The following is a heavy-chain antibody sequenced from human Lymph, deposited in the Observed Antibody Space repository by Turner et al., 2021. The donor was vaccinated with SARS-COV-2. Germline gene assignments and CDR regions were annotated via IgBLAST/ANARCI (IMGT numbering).Heavy chain of an antibody. CDR2: IKQDGSEK. Sequence: EVQLVESGGGLVQPGGSLRLSCAAAGFTFSSNWMTWVRQAPGKGLEGVANIKQDGSEKYYVDSVKGRFTISRDNAKNSLYLQMNSLRAEDTAVYYCARVPASSWYFDYWGQGTLVTVSS. J-gene: IGHJ4*02. D-gene: IGHD6-13*01. CDR1: GFTFSSNW. V-gene: IGHV3-7*01. CDR3: ARVPASSWYFDY.